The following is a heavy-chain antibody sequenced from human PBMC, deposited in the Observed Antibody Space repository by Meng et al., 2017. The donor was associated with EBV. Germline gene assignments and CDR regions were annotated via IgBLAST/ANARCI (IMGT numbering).Heavy chain of an antibody. D-gene: IGHD1-1*01. CDR1: GYSFRNYA. CDR2: INTYSGKA. CDR3: ARGVEENGSHYPFDS. V-gene: IGHV7-4-1*02. Sequence: QGQLGQSGAWWKRPGASVKVSCKASGYSFRNYAINWMRQVPGQGLEWMGWINTYSGKATFAQGFTGRFVFSLDTPVTTAHLQISGLKTEDSAVYYCARGVEENGSHYPFDSWGQGTLVTVSS. J-gene: IGHJ4*02.